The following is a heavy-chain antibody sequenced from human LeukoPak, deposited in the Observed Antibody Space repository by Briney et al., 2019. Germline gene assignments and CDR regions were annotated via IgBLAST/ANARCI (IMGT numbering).Heavy chain of an antibody. CDR1: GYTFTNYY. J-gene: IGHJ4*02. CDR3: ARDVGVIHYFDY. D-gene: IGHD2-21*01. Sequence: ASVKVSCKASGYTFTNYYMHWVRQAPGQGLEWMGIITPSDGSTSYARKFQGRVTMTRDTSTGTVYMELNSLRSEDTAMYYCARDVGVIHYFDYWGQGTLVTVSS. CDR2: ITPSDGST. V-gene: IGHV1-46*01.